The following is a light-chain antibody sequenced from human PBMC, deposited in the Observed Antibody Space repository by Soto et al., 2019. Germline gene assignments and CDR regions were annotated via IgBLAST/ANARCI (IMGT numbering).Light chain of an antibody. CDR3: QQYNSYSPT. J-gene: IGKJ1*01. CDR1: QSISSW. V-gene: IGKV1-5*01. Sequence: DIQMTQSPSTLSASVGDRVTITCRASQSISSWLAWYQQKPGKAPKLLIYDASSLESGVPARVSGSGSGTEFTLTISSLQPDDFATYYSQQYNSYSPTFGQGTKVEIK. CDR2: DAS.